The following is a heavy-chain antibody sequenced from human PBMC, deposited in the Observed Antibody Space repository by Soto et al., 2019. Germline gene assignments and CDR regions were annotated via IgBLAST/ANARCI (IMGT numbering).Heavy chain of an antibody. CDR2: ISSSSSYI. Sequence: EVQLVESGGGLVKPGGSLRLSCAASGFTFSSYSMNWVRQAPGKGLEWVSSISSSSSYIYYADSVKGRFTISRDNAKNSLYLQMNSQRAEDTAVYYCAKEAGDVSTRAFDDWCQGTLGTVSS. J-gene: IGHJ4*02. D-gene: IGHD3-16*02. CDR1: GFTFSSYS. CDR3: AKEAGDVSTRAFDD. V-gene: IGHV3-21*01.